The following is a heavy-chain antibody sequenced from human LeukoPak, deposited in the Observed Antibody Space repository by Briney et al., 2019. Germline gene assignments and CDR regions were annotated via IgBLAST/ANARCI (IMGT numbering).Heavy chain of an antibody. J-gene: IGHJ4*02. CDR1: GDSIGSGSYY. CDR3: ARGSGGWELLDY. V-gene: IGHV4-61*02. CDR2: IYTSGST. Sequence: PSETLSLTCTVSGDSIGSGSYYWSWIRQPAGKGLEWIGRIYTSGSTNYNPSLKSRVTISVDTSKNQFSQKLSSVTAADTAVYYCARGSGGWELLDYWGQGTLVTVSS. D-gene: IGHD1-26*01.